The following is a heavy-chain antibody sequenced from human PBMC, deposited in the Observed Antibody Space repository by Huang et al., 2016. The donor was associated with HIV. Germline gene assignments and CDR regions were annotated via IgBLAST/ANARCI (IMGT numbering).Heavy chain of an antibody. J-gene: IGHJ6*02. V-gene: IGHV1-2*02. D-gene: IGHD2-2*01. Sequence: QVQLVQSGAEVKKPGASVKVSCKASGYTFTGYYMHWVRQAPGQGLEWMGWINPNSGGTNYAQKCQGRVTMTRDTSISTAYMELSRLRSDDTAVYYCAAGVVPAADYYYYYGMDVWGQGTTVTVSS. CDR2: INPNSGGT. CDR1: GYTFTGYY. CDR3: AAGVVPAADYYYYYGMDV.